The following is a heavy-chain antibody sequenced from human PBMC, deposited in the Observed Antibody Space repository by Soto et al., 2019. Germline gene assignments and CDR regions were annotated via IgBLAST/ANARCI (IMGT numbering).Heavy chain of an antibody. CDR2: INAGNGNT. CDR3: ARDSTGYSSSWLYYYYYFMDV. D-gene: IGHD6-13*01. CDR1: GYTFTSYA. J-gene: IGHJ6*03. Sequence: QVQLVQYGAEVKKPGASVKVSCKASGYTFTSYAMHWVRQAPGQRLEWMGWINAGNGNTKYSQMFQGRVTITRDTSASTAYMERSSLRYEDTAVYYCARDSTGYSSSWLYYYYYFMDVWGKGTTVTVSS. V-gene: IGHV1-3*01.